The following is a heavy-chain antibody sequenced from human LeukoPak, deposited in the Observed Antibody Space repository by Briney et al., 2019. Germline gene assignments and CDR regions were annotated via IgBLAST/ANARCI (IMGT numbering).Heavy chain of an antibody. CDR1: GYTLTVYY. V-gene: IGHV1-2*02. D-gene: IGHD6-13*01. J-gene: IGHJ4*02. Sequence: GASVKGSCKASGYTLTVYYMHWVRQAPGQGLEWMGWINPNSGGTNYAKKFQGRVTMTRDTSISTAYLELSRLRSDDTALYYCAITRLGAAGTVSDYWGQGTLVTASS. CDR3: AITRLGAAGTVSDY. CDR2: INPNSGGT.